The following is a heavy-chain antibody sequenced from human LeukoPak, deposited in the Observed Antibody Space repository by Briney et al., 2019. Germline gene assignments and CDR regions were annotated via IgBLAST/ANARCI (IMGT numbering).Heavy chain of an antibody. CDR1: GYTFTSYY. J-gene: IGHJ4*02. CDR3: ARETRMAELDY. CDR2: INPSGGST. D-gene: IGHD5-24*01. V-gene: IGHV1-46*01. Sequence: ASVKVSCKASGYTFTSYYMHWVRQAPGQGLEWMGIINPSGGSTSYAQKFQGRVTVTRDMSTSTVYMELSSLRSEDTAVYYCARETRMAELDYWGQGTLVTVSS.